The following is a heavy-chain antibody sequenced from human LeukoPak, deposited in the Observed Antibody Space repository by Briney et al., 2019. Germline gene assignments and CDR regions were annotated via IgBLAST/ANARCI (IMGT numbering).Heavy chain of an antibody. J-gene: IGHJ4*02. D-gene: IGHD6-19*01. Sequence: GRSLRLSCAASGFTFSSYGMHWVRQAPGKGLEWVAVIWYDGSNKYYADSVKGRFTISRDNSKNTLYLQMNSLRAEDTAVYYCAKGSSSGWPHYFDYWGQGTLVTVSS. CDR1: GFTFSSYG. V-gene: IGHV3-33*06. CDR2: IWYDGSNK. CDR3: AKGSSSGWPHYFDY.